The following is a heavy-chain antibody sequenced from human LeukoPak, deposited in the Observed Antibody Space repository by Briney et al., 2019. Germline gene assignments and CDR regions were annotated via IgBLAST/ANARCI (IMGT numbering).Heavy chain of an antibody. J-gene: IGHJ4*02. Sequence: PGGSLRLSCAASGFTFSSYAMSWVRQAPGKGLAWVSAISGSGGSTYYADSVKGRFTISRDNSKNTLYLQMNSLRAEDTAVYYCAKDLRGYSLSYFDYWGQGTLVTVSS. CDR1: GFTFSSYA. CDR3: AKDLRGYSLSYFDY. CDR2: ISGSGGST. D-gene: IGHD5-18*01. V-gene: IGHV3-23*01.